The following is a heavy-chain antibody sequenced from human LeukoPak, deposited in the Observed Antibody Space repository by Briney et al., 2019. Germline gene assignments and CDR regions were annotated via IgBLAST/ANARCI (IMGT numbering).Heavy chain of an antibody. Sequence: GGSLRLSCGATGFTISSYWMHWVRQAPGKGLVWVSRINGDGSSTTYADSVKGRFTISRDNAKNTLYLQMNSLRAEDTAVYYCAKGGTTVVDYWGQGTLVTVSS. CDR2: INGDGSST. CDR1: GFTISSYW. V-gene: IGHV3-74*03. CDR3: AKGGTTVVDY. J-gene: IGHJ4*02. D-gene: IGHD4-23*01.